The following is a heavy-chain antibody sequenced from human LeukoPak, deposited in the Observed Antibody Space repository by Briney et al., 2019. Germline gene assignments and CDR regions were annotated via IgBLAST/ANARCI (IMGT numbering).Heavy chain of an antibody. V-gene: IGHV1-24*01. D-gene: IGHD3-10*01. CDR1: GYTLTELS. Sequence: ASVKVSCKVSGYTLTELSMHWVRQAPGKGLEWMGGFDPEDGETIYAQKFQGRVTMTEDTSTDTAYMELSSLRSEDTAVYYCATNYGSGNWFDPWGQGTLVTVSS. CDR2: FDPEDGET. J-gene: IGHJ5*02. CDR3: ATNYGSGNWFDP.